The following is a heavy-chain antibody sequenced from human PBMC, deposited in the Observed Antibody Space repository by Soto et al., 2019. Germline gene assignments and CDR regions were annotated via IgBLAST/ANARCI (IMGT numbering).Heavy chain of an antibody. J-gene: IGHJ4*02. V-gene: IGHV3-33*01. Sequence: QVQLVESGGGVVQPGRSLRLSCAASGFTFSSYGMHWVRQAPGKGLEWVAVIWYDGSNKYYADSVKGRFTISRDNSKNRLYLQMNSLRAEDTAVYYCARGPYSSGWYIDYWGQGTLVTVSS. CDR2: IWYDGSNK. CDR3: ARGPYSSGWYIDY. D-gene: IGHD6-19*01. CDR1: GFTFSSYG.